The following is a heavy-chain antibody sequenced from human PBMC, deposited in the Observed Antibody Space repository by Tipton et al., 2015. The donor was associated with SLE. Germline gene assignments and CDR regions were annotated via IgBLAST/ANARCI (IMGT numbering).Heavy chain of an antibody. Sequence: TLSLTCTVSGGSISSGSYYWSWIRQPAGKGLEWIGRIYTNGNTNYNPSLKSRVTISVDTSKNQLSLKLSSVTAADTAVYYCARDAGNTGWFDPFDTWGQGTLVTVSS. D-gene: IGHD1-7*01. CDR3: ARDAGNTGWFDPFDT. V-gene: IGHV4-61*02. CDR1: GGSISSGSYY. CDR2: IYTNGNT. J-gene: IGHJ5*02.